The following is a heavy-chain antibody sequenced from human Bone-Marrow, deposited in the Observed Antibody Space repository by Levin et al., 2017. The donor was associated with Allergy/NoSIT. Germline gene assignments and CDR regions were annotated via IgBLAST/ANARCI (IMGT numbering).Heavy chain of an antibody. J-gene: IGHJ5*02. Sequence: GGSLRLSCQASGYTFTAWNMHWVRQAPGQGLEWMGWINPNTGDTGYALKFQGRVTMTRDTSLNPAYMELRGLRSDATAVYYCATLGYCSTPTCSPKWFDPWGQGTLVTVSS. V-gene: IGHV1-2*02. CDR1: GYTFTAWN. CDR2: INPNTGDT. CDR3: ATLGYCSTPTCSPKWFDP. D-gene: IGHD2-2*01.